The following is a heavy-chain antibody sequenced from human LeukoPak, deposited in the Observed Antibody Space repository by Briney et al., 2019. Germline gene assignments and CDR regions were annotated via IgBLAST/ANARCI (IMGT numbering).Heavy chain of an antibody. CDR1: GYTFSNYA. V-gene: IGHV7-4-1*02. J-gene: IGHJ6*03. D-gene: IGHD2-15*01. CDR3: ARDQTPYYYYYMDV. CDR2: INTNTGNP. Sequence: ASVKVSCKASGYTFSNYAMNWVRQAPGQGLEWMGWINTNTGNPTYAQGFTGRFVFSLDTSVSTAYLQISSLKAEDTAVYYCARDQTPYYYYYMDVWGKGTTVTVSS.